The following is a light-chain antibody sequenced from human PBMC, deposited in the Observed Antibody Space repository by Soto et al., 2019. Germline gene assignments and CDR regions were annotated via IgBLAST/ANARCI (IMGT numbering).Light chain of an antibody. CDR3: CSYAGSQHFV. J-gene: IGLJ1*01. CDR1: SSDVGSYNL. Sequence: QSALTQPASVSGSPGQSITISCTGTSSDVGSYNLVSWYQQHPGKAPKLMIYEVSKRPSGVSNPFSGSKSGNKASLTISGLQAEDEADYYCCSYAGSQHFVFGNGTKLTVL. CDR2: EVS. V-gene: IGLV2-23*02.